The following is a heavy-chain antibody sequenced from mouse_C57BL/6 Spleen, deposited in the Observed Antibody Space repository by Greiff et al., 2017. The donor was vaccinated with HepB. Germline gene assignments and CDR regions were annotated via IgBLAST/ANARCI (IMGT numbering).Heavy chain of an antibody. J-gene: IGHJ4*01. D-gene: IGHD1-1*01. CDR1: GFSLTSYG. CDR3: ARWVVTTVHYAMDY. V-gene: IGHV2-2*01. CDR2: IWSGGST. Sequence: QVHVKQSGPGLVQPSQSLSITCTVSGFSLTSYGVHWVRQSPGKGLEWLGVIWSGGSTDYNAAFISRLSISKDNSKSQVFFKMNSLQADDTAIYYCARWVVTTVHYAMDYWGQGTSVTVSS.